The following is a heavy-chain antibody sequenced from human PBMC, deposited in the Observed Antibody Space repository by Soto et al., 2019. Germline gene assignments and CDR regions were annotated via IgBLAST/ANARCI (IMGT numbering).Heavy chain of an antibody. Sequence: EVQLVESGGGLVQPGGSLRLSCAASGFTFSSYWMHWVRQAPGKGLVWVSRINSDGSSTSYADSVKGRFTISRDNAKNTLYRQMNSLRAEDTAVYYCARGRIVVVPAARYGMDVWGQGTTVTVSS. V-gene: IGHV3-74*01. CDR3: ARGRIVVVPAARYGMDV. CDR2: INSDGSST. J-gene: IGHJ6*02. D-gene: IGHD2-2*01. CDR1: GFTFSSYW.